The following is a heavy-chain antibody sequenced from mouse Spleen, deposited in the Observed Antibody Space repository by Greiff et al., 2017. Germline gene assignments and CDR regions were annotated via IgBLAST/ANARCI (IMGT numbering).Heavy chain of an antibody. CDR3: ARGRGDYRAMDY. J-gene: IGHJ4*01. D-gene: IGHD2-13*01. V-gene: IGHV1-53*01. Sequence: QVQLQQSGTELVKPGASVKLSCKASGYTFTSYWMHWVKQRPGQGLEWIGNINPSNGGTNYNEKFKSKATLTVDKSSSTAYMQLSSLTSEDSAVYYCARGRGDYRAMDYWGQGTSVTVSS. CDR2: INPSNGGT. CDR1: GYTFTSYW.